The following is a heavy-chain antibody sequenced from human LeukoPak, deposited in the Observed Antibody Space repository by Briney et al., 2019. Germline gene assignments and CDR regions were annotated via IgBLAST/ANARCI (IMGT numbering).Heavy chain of an antibody. CDR3: ARPTMVRGVIDY. CDR1: GGSISSSSYY. D-gene: IGHD3-10*01. Sequence: PSETLSLTCTVSGGSISSSSYYWGWIRQPPGKGLEWIGSIYYSGSTYYNPSLKSRVTISVDTSKNQFSLKLSSVTAADTAVYYCARPTMVRGVIDYWGQGTLVTASS. V-gene: IGHV4-39*01. J-gene: IGHJ4*02. CDR2: IYYSGST.